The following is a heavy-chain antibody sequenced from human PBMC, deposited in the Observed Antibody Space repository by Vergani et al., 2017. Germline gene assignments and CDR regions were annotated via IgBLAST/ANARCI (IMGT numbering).Heavy chain of an antibody. CDR2: ISYHGSNQ. CDR1: GFTFSSYA. Sequence: QVKLVESGGGVVQPGRSLRLSCVASGFTFSSYALHWVRQAPGKGLEWVATISYHGSNQYYADSVKGRFAISRDSSNNTVSLHMNSLRPEDTAVYYCAKSSPWIAAAPDSWGQGALVIVSS. CDR3: AKSSPWIAAAPDS. J-gene: IGHJ4*02. V-gene: IGHV3-30-3*02. D-gene: IGHD6-6*01.